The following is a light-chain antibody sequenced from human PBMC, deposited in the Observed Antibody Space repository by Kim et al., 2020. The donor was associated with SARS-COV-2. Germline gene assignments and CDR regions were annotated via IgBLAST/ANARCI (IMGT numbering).Light chain of an antibody. CDR3: QSADISGTCWI. Sequence: PGRAPILVLYRDKERPSWIPERFSGSRSGTTLTLTITGVQTEDEADYFCQSADISGTCWIFGGGTQLTAL. V-gene: IGLV3-25*03. J-gene: IGLJ2*01. CDR2: RDK.